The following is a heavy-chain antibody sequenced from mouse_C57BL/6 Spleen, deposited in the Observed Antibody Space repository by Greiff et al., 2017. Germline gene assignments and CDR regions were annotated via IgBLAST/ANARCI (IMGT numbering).Heavy chain of an antibody. CDR2: ISGGGGNT. V-gene: IGHV5-9*01. J-gene: IGHJ1*03. CDR3: ARTDYYGSSYGYFDV. D-gene: IGHD1-1*01. CDR1: GFTFSSYT. Sequence: EVQVVESGGGLVKPGGSLKLSCAASGFTFSSYTMSWVRQTPEKRLEWVATISGGGGNTYYPDSVKGRFTISRDNAKNTLYLQMSSLRSEDTALYYCARTDYYGSSYGYFDVWGTGTTVTVSS.